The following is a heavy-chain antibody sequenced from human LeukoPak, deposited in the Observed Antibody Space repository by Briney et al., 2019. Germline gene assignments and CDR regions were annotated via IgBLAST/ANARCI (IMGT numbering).Heavy chain of an antibody. Sequence: GGSLRLSCAASGFTFSSYAMSWVRQAPGKGLEWVSAISGSGGSTYYADSVKGRFTISRDKSKTTIYLQMNSLRAEDTAVYYCAKVGFTMVRGDKNRPIDYWGQGTLVTVSS. D-gene: IGHD3-10*01. V-gene: IGHV3-23*01. CDR1: GFTFSSYA. CDR2: ISGSGGST. J-gene: IGHJ4*02. CDR3: AKVGFTMVRGDKNRPIDY.